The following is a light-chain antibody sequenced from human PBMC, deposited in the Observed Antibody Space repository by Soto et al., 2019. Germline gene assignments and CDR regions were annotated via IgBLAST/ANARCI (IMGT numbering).Light chain of an antibody. CDR3: QQSYSTQFT. Sequence: DIQMTQSPSSLSASVGDSVTITCRASQSISNYLNWYQQKPGKAPKLLVYAASSLQSGVPSRFSGSGSGTDFTLTISSLQPEDFANYYCQQSYSTQFTFGPGTKVDIK. J-gene: IGKJ3*01. CDR2: AAS. CDR1: QSISNY. V-gene: IGKV1-39*01.